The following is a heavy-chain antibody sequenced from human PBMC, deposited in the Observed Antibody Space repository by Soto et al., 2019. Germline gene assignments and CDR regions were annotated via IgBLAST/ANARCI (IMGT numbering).Heavy chain of an antibody. CDR1: GGTIRNGGYY. CDR3: ARASYDFWSGYSY. J-gene: IGHJ4*02. Sequence: PSQTHPLTYTVSGGTIRNGGYYWSWIRQHPGKGLEWIGYIYYSGSTYYNPSLKSRVTISVDTSKNQFSLKLSSVTAADTAVYYCARASYDFWSGYSYWGQGTLVTVS. CDR2: IYYSGST. V-gene: IGHV4-31*03. D-gene: IGHD3-3*01.